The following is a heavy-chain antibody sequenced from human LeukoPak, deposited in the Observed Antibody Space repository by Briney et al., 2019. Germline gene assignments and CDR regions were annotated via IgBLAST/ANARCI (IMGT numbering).Heavy chain of an antibody. Sequence: ASVKVSCKASGGTFTGYYMHWVRQAPGQGLEWMGWINPNSGDTNYAQKFQGRVTMTRDTSISTAYMELSRLRSDDTAVYYCARVRYRLAETYIDYWGQGTLVTVSS. CDR2: INPNSGDT. V-gene: IGHV1-2*02. CDR3: ARVRYRLAETYIDY. J-gene: IGHJ4*02. CDR1: GGTFTGYY. D-gene: IGHD3-16*01.